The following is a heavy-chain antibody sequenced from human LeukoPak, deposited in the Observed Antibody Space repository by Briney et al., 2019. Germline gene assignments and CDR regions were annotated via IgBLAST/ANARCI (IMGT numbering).Heavy chain of an antibody. D-gene: IGHD1-14*01. CDR2: IYTSGIT. J-gene: IGHJ5*02. V-gene: IGHV4-4*09. Sequence: SETLSLTCTVSSGSISGHYWSWIRRSPGRGLEWIGNIYTSGITKYNPSLNSRVTISIDTSKNRFSLKVTSMTAADTAIYYCARQAQDGTDNYFDPWGRGILVTVSS. CDR1: SGSISGHY. CDR3: ARQAQDGTDNYFDP.